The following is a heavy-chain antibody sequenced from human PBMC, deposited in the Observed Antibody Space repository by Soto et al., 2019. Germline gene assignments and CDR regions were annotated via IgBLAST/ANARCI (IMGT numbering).Heavy chain of an antibody. Sequence: EVQLLESGGGLVQPGGSLRLSCAASGFTFSSYAMSWVRQAPGKGLEWVSAIRGSGGSTYYADSVKGRFTISRDNSKNTLYLQMNRLRAENTAVYYCAKGREIFGVALLGYWGQGTLVTVSS. J-gene: IGHJ4*02. D-gene: IGHD3-3*01. V-gene: IGHV3-23*01. CDR2: IRGSGGST. CDR1: GFTFSSYA. CDR3: AKGREIFGVALLGY.